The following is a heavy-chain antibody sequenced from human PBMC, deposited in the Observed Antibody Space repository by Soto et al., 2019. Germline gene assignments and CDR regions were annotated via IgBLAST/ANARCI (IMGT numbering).Heavy chain of an antibody. CDR1: GFTISSYT. J-gene: IGHJ4*02. D-gene: IGHD2-15*01. CDR2: INGGGGST. CDR3: AKDTVCSGGSCYYDY. V-gene: IGHV3-23*01. Sequence: EVQLLEAGGDLIQRGGSLRLSCAASGFTISSYTMTWVRQAPGKGLEWVSAINGGGGSTYYADSVKGRFTISRDNSKDTLYLQMNSLRAEDTAVYYCAKDTVCSGGSCYYDYWGQGTLVTVSS.